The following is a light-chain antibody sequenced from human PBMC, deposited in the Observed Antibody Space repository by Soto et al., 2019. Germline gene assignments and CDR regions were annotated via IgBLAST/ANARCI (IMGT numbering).Light chain of an antibody. CDR1: QDIGKY. CDR2: DAS. CDR3: QHYNNLPLT. J-gene: IGKJ4*01. Sequence: DIQMTQSPSSLSASVGDRLTITCQASQDIGKYLNWYQQKPGKAPKVLIYDASNLETGVPSRFSGSGSGTEFTFTISSLRPEDVATYYWQHYNNLPLTFGGGTKVEI. V-gene: IGKV1-33*01.